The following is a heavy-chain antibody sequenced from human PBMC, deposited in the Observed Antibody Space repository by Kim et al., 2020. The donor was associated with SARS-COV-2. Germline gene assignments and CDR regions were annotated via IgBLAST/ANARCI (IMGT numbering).Heavy chain of an antibody. CDR3: ARRTERRGGYYYYYGMDV. D-gene: IGHD1-1*01. V-gene: IGHV6-1*01. CDR1: GDSVSSNSAA. Sequence: SQTLSLTCAISGDSVSSNSAAWNWIRQSPSRGLEWLGRTYYRSKWYNDYAVSVKSRITINPDTSKNQFSLQLNSVTPEDTAVYYCARRTERRGGYYYYYGMDVWGQGTTVTVSS. J-gene: IGHJ6*02. CDR2: TYYRSKWYN.